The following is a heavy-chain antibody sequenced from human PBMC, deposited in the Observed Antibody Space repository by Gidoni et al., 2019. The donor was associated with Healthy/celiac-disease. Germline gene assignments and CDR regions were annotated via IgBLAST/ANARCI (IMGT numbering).Heavy chain of an antibody. J-gene: IGHJ5*02. D-gene: IGHD2-15*01. CDR2: IYYRGST. CDR1: GGSISSGGYS. CDR3: ARVPVGCSGGSCYSSPLSSFDP. Sequence: QVQLQESGPGMVKPSQTLSLTCPVPGGSISSGGYSWSWSRQPPGKGLEWMGYIYYRGSTYYTPSLQSRVTISVDTAKNQFSLKLSSVTAADTAVYYCARVPVGCSGGSCYSSPLSSFDPWGQGTLVTVSS. V-gene: IGHV4-31*03.